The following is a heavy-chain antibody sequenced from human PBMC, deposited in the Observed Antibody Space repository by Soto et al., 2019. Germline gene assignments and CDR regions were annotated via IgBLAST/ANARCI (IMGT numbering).Heavy chain of an antibody. J-gene: IGHJ6*02. D-gene: IGHD3-22*01. Sequence: ASVKVSCKASGYTFTSYYMHWVRQAPGQGLEWMGIINPSGGSTSYAQKFQGRVTMTRDTSTSTVYMELSSLRSEDTAVYYCARDQFGYYYDSSGYRGPDYYYYGMDVWGQGTTVTVSS. CDR1: GYTFTSYY. CDR2: INPSGGST. V-gene: IGHV1-46*01. CDR3: ARDQFGYYYDSSGYRGPDYYYYGMDV.